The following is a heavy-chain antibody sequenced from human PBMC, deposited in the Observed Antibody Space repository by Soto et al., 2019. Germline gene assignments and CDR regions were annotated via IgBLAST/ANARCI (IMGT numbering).Heavy chain of an antibody. V-gene: IGHV1-18*01. CDR3: ARDSVVAFSYWFDP. CDR2: ISAYNGNT. J-gene: IGHJ5*02. Sequence: ASVKVSCKTSGYSFTSYGISWLRQAPGQGLEWMEWISAYNGNTNYAQKLQGRVTMTTDTSTSTAYMELRSLRSDDTAVYYCARDSVVAFSYWFDPWGQGTLVTVSS. CDR1: GYSFTSYG. D-gene: IGHD2-15*01.